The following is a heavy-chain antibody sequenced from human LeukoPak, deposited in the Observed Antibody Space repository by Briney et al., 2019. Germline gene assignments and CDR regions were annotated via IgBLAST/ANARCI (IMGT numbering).Heavy chain of an antibody. J-gene: IGHJ6*02. CDR3: AREEGPPLSTSSTTGYYGMDV. CDR1: GGSISSSSYY. CDR2: IYYSGST. D-gene: IGHD2-2*01. V-gene: IGHV4-39*07. Sequence: SETLSLTCTVSGGSISSSSYYWGWIRQPPGKGLEWIGSIYYSGSTYYNPSLKSRVTISVDTSKNQFSLKLSSVTAADTAVYYCAREEGPPLSTSSTTGYYGMDVWGQGTTVTVSS.